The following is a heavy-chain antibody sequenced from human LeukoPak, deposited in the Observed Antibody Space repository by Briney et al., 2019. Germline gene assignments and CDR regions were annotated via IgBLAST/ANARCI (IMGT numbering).Heavy chain of an antibody. CDR3: ARDEGMRSSVRFVDS. D-gene: IGHD6-19*01. J-gene: IGHJ4*02. CDR2: ISGSGGST. V-gene: IGHV3-23*01. CDR1: GFTFSSYA. Sequence: GGSLRLSCAASGFTFSSYAMSWVRQAPGKGLEWVSAISGSGGSTYYADSVKGRFTISRDNSKNTLYLQMNSLRAEDTAVYYCARDEGMRSSVRFVDSWGQGTLVTVSS.